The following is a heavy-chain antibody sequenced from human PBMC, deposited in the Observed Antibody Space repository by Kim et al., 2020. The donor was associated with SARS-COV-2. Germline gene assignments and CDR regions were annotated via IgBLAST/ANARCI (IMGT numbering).Heavy chain of an antibody. J-gene: IGHJ4*02. D-gene: IGHD3-9*01. Sequence: ASVKVSCKASGYTFTSYYMHWVRQAPGQGLEWMGIINPSGGSTSYAQKFQGRVTMTRDTSTSTVYMELSSLRSEDTAVYYCARETKELRYFDWLLFLDYWGQGTLVTVSS. V-gene: IGHV1-46*01. CDR3: ARETKELRYFDWLLFLDY. CDR2: INPSGGST. CDR1: GYTFTSYY.